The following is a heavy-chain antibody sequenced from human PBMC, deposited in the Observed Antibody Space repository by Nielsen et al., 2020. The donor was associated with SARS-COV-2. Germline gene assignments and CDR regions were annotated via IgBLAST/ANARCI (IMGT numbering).Heavy chain of an antibody. CDR2: IYYDGSKK. Sequence: GESLKISCAASEFTFSSYGMHWVRQAPGKGLEWVAIIYYDGSKKYYADSVNGRFTISRDNSKNTLYLQMNSLRGEDTAVYYCSRESGVGELLGVSFDYWGQGTLVTVSS. V-gene: IGHV3-33*01. J-gene: IGHJ4*02. D-gene: IGHD3-10*01. CDR1: EFTFSSYG. CDR3: SRESGVGELLGVSFDY.